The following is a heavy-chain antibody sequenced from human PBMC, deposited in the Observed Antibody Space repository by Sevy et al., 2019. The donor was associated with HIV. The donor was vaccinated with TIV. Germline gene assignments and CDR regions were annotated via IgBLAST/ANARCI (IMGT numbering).Heavy chain of an antibody. CDR3: ARSPIAASGAKFDT. J-gene: IGHJ5*02. CDR1: GDSIRRSDDY. Sequence: SETLSLTCTVSGDSIRRSDDYWGWIRQPPVKGLEWIGSVYSSGSSYSNPSFKSRVTMSIDTSRNLYSLKLTSVTAADTALYYCARSPIAASGAKFDTWGPGTLVTVSA. D-gene: IGHD3-16*01. V-gene: IGHV4-39*01. CDR2: VYSSGSS.